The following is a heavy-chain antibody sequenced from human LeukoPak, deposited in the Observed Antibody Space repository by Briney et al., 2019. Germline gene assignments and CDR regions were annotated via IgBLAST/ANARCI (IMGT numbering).Heavy chain of an antibody. Sequence: SETLSLTCAVYGASYNAYYWSWIRQPPGKGLEWIGDIDHRGTATYNPSLKSRLTISADASRNQFSLKLNSVTDADTAVYYCAVGITILGVAASFDSWGQGNLVIVSS. CDR1: GASYNAYY. J-gene: IGHJ4*02. D-gene: IGHD3-3*01. CDR2: IDHRGTA. V-gene: IGHV4-34*01. CDR3: AVGITILGVAASFDS.